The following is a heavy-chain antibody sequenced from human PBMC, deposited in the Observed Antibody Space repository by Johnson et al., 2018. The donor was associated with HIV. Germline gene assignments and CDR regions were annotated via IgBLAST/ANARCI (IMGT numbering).Heavy chain of an antibody. V-gene: IGHV3-13*01. Sequence: MQLVESGGGLVQPGGSLRLSCAASGFTFSSYDMHWVRQATGKGLEWVSAIGTAGDTYYPGSVKGRFTISRENAKNSLYLQMNSLRAEDTALYYCARVGEYCSSTSCSGAFDIWGQGTMVTVSS. CDR3: ARVGEYCSSTSCSGAFDI. D-gene: IGHD2-2*01. CDR2: IGTAGDT. J-gene: IGHJ3*02. CDR1: GFTFSSYD.